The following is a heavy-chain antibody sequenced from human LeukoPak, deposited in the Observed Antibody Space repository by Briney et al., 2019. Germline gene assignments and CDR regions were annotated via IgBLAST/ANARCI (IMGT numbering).Heavy chain of an antibody. Sequence: SLETLSLTCTVSGDSISSGGYYWNWIRQPPGKGLEWIGYIYHSGITNYNPSLKSRVTISIDRSKNQFSLKLSSVSAADTAVYYCARGGSQQNYYYSYMDVWGKGATVTVSS. CDR1: GDSISSGGYY. V-gene: IGHV4-30-2*01. CDR2: IYHSGIT. CDR3: ARGGSQQNYYYSYMDV. D-gene: IGHD1-26*01. J-gene: IGHJ6*03.